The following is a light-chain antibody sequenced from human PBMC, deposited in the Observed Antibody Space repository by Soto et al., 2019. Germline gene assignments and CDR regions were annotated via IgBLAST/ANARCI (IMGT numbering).Light chain of an antibody. CDR1: SSNVGNNA. V-gene: IGLV1-36*01. J-gene: IGLJ2*01. Sequence: QAVVTQPPSVSAAPRQRVTIPCSGSSSNVGNNAVNWYQQLPGKAPKLLIYYDDLLPSGVSDRFSGSKSGTSASLAISGLQSEDEADYYCAVWDDSLNGVVFGGGTKLTVL. CDR2: YDD. CDR3: AVWDDSLNGVV.